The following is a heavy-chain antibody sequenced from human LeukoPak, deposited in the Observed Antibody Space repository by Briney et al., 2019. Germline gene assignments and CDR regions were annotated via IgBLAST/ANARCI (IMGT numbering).Heavy chain of an antibody. CDR3: ASQYSGYDGYYFDY. D-gene: IGHD5-12*01. CDR2: IWYDGSNK. J-gene: IGHJ4*02. Sequence: GRSLGLSWLGSGLTLSSFGMHWFGQAQAKGLEGVAVIWYDGSNKYYADSVKGRFTISRDNSKNTLYLQMNSLGAEDTAVYYCASQYSGYDGYYFDYWGQGTLVTVSS. V-gene: IGHV3-33*01. CDR1: GLTLSSFG.